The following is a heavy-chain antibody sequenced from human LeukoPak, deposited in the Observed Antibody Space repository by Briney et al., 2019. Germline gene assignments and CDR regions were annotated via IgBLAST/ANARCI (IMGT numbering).Heavy chain of an antibody. CDR2: IYHSGST. V-gene: IGHV4-34*01. CDR3: ARGALITMIVENAFDI. Sequence: PSETLSLTCAVYGGSFSGYYWSWIRQPPGKGLEWIGEIYHSGSTNYNPSLKSRVTISVDKSKNQFSLKLSSVTAEDTAVYYCARGALITMIVENAFDIWGQGTMVTVSS. D-gene: IGHD3-22*01. CDR1: GGSFSGYY. J-gene: IGHJ3*02.